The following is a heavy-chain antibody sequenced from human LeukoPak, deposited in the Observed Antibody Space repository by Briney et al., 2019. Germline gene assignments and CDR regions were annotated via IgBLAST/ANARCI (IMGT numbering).Heavy chain of an antibody. V-gene: IGHV3-23*01. D-gene: IGHD3-10*01. CDR2: ISGSGGST. CDR3: ANVYYFGSGTYESRYFDY. Sequence: PGGSLRLSCAASGFTFSSYAMSWVRQAPGKGLEWVSAISGSGGSTYYAYSVKGRFTISRDNSKNTLYLQMNSLRAEDTAVYYCANVYYFGSGTYESRYFDYWGQGTLVTVSS. CDR1: GFTFSSYA. J-gene: IGHJ4*02.